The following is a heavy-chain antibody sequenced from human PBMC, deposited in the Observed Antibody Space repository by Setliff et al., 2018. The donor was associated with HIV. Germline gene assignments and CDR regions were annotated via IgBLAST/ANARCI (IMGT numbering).Heavy chain of an antibody. V-gene: IGHV1-69*13. D-gene: IGHD5-12*01. Sequence: GASVKVSCKASGGTLSNYAISWVRQAPGQGLEWMGGIIPILGTAKYAQKFQGRLTITADESTSTAYMELSSLRSEDTAVYYCARLREMATINYYYNYMDVWGKGTMVTVSS. CDR2: IIPILGTA. CDR1: GGTLSNYA. CDR3: ARLREMATINYYYNYMDV. J-gene: IGHJ6*03.